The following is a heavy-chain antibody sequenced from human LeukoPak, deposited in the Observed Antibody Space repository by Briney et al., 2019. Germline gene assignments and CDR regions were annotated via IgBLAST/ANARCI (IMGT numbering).Heavy chain of an antibody. CDR2: IYSNGGA. Sequence: PSETLSLICADSGDSISSGGHYWTWFRQPPGKGLEWIGYIYSNGGAYYNPSLRARSTISLDTPTNQFSLRLNSVTAADTAVYYCARQIIRGNIIVESYWGQGSLVTVSS. D-gene: IGHD3-10*01. CDR3: ARQIIRGNIIVESY. CDR1: GDSISSGGHY. V-gene: IGHV4-30-4*01. J-gene: IGHJ4*02.